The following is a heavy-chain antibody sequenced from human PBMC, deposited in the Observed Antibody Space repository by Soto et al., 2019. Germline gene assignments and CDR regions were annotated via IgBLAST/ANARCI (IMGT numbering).Heavy chain of an antibody. CDR1: GYTFTSCY. J-gene: IGHJ6*02. CDR3: ARDQGDCSSTSCYYYYYYGMDV. CDR2: INPSGGST. V-gene: IGHV1-46*01. D-gene: IGHD2-2*01. Sequence: ASVKVSCKASGYTFTSCYMHWVRQAPGQGLEWMGIINPSGGSTSYAQKFQGRVTMTRDTSTSTVYMELSSLRSEDTAVYYCARDQGDCSSTSCYYYYYYGMDVWGQGTTVTVSS.